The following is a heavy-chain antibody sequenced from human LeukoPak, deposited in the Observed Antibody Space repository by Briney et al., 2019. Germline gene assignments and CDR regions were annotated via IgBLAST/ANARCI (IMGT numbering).Heavy chain of an antibody. J-gene: IGHJ5*02. Sequence: RPEGSLRLSCAASGFTFDDYGMSWVRQAPGKGLEWVSGINWNGGSTGYADSVKGRFTISRDNAKNSLYLQMNSLRAEDTALYYCARVPPYNWNYEIDPWGQGTLVTVSS. D-gene: IGHD1-7*01. CDR2: INWNGGST. CDR3: ARVPPYNWNYEIDP. CDR1: GFTFDDYG. V-gene: IGHV3-20*04.